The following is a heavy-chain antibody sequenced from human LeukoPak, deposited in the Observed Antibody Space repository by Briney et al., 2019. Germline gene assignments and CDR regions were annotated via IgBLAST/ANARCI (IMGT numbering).Heavy chain of an antibody. CDR3: ARDGPQYSSIDY. CDR2: ISSGGTV. Sequence: GGSLRLSCAASGFTFSTFGMNWVRQASGKGLEWVSYISSGGTVFYADSVKGRFTISRDNAKNSLYLQVNSLGAEDTAVYYCARDGPQYSSIDYWGQGTLVTVSS. J-gene: IGHJ4*02. D-gene: IGHD6-19*01. V-gene: IGHV3-48*04. CDR1: GFTFSTFG.